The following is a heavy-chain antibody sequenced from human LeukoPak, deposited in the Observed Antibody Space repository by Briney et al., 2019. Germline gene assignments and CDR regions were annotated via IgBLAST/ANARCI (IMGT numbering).Heavy chain of an antibody. V-gene: IGHV3-74*01. CDR3: VSHRCGGGDQ. CDR1: GFTFNSYW. J-gene: IGHJ5*02. D-gene: IGHD2-21*01. CDR2: IDEDGKTI. Sequence: PGGSLRLSCAASGFTFNSYWMHWVRQAPGKGLVWVSRIDEDGKTIDYADSVKGRFTISRDNAKDTLYLQMSSLRDEDTAVYYYVSHRCGGGDQWGRGTLVTVSS.